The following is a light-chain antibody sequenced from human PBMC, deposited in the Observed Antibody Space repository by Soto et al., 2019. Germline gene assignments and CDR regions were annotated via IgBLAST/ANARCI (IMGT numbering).Light chain of an antibody. V-gene: IGKV1-39*01. J-gene: IGKJ5*01. CDR2: SAS. CDR1: QSISSY. Sequence: DIQVTQSPSSLSASVGDRVTITFRASQSISSYLNWYQQKPGKAPKLLISSASNLQSGVPSRFSGSGSGTDFTLTIRSLQPEDYATYYCQQSYRTPTFGQGTRLEIK. CDR3: QQSYRTPT.